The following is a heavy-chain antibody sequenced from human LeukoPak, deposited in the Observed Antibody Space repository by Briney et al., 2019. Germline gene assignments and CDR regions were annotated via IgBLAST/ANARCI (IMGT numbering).Heavy chain of an antibody. CDR2: ISSSGSTI. Sequence: PGGSLRLSCAASGFTFSSYEMNWVRQAPGKGLEWVSYISSSGSTIYYADSVKGRFTISRDNSKSTLYLLMNSLRAEDTAVYYCASENDAFDIWGPGTVVTVSS. CDR3: ASENDAFDI. V-gene: IGHV3-48*03. CDR1: GFTFSSYE. J-gene: IGHJ3*02.